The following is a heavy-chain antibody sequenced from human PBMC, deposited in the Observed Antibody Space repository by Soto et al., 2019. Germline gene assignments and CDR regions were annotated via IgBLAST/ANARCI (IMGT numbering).Heavy chain of an antibody. Sequence: ASVKVSCKASGYTFTGYYMHWVRQAPGQGLEWMGWINPNSGGTNYAQKFQGRVTMTRDTSISTAYMELSRLRSDDTAVYYCATDIFIAAAGSDYWGQGTLVTVSS. V-gene: IGHV1-2*02. CDR3: ATDIFIAAAGSDY. J-gene: IGHJ4*02. CDR1: GYTFTGYY. D-gene: IGHD6-13*01. CDR2: INPNSGGT.